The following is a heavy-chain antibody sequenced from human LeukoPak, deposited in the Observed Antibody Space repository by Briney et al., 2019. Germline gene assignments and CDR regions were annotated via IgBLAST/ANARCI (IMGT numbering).Heavy chain of an antibody. CDR1: GFTFSNYT. CDR3: AKDDY. Sequence: GGSLRLSCAASGFTFSNYTMNWVRQAPGKGLEWVSCISRSSSYIHYADSVQGRFTISRDNSKNTLYLQMNSLRAEDTAVYYCAKDDYWGQGTLVTVSS. CDR2: ISRSSSYI. J-gene: IGHJ4*02. V-gene: IGHV3-21*04.